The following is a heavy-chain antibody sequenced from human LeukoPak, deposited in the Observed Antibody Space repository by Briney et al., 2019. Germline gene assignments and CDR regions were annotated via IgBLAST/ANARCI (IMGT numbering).Heavy chain of an antibody. CDR3: ARGGFGYVYFDY. CDR1: GFTLRAYW. J-gene: IGHJ4*02. V-gene: IGHV3-7*01. D-gene: IGHD2-8*01. Sequence: GGSLRLSCAASGFTLRAYWMSWVRQAPGKGLEWVAHIKGDGSEKYSVDSVKGRFTISRDNAKSSLYLQMNSLRAEDTALYYCARGGFGYVYFDYWGQGSLVTVSS. CDR2: IKGDGSEK.